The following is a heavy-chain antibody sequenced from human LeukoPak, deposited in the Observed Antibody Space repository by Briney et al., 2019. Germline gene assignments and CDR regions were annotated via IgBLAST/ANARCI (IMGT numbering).Heavy chain of an antibody. V-gene: IGHV3-20*04. CDR3: AIVTEDYGGNSGYFQH. D-gene: IGHD4-23*01. J-gene: IGHJ1*01. Sequence: GGSLRLSCAASGFTFDDYGMSWVRQAPGKGLEWVSGINWNGGSTGYADSVKGRFTISRDNARNSLYLQMNSLRAEDTALYYCAIVTEDYGGNSGYFQHWGQGTLVTVSS. CDR1: GFTFDDYG. CDR2: INWNGGST.